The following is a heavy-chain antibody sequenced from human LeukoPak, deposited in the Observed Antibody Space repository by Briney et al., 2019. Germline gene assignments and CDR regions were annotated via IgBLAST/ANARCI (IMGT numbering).Heavy chain of an antibody. CDR3: GKDPNGDYIGAFDF. CDR2: ITGSGDTR. J-gene: IGHJ3*01. CDR1: GITFRNYA. Sequence: GGSLRLSCVASGITFRNYAVTWVRQAPGKGLEWVSSITGSGDTRRYADSVKGRFTISRDSSVDTLYLQMNSLSAEDTAIYYCGKDPNGDYIGAFDFWGRGTMVTVSS. V-gene: IGHV3-23*01. D-gene: IGHD4-17*01.